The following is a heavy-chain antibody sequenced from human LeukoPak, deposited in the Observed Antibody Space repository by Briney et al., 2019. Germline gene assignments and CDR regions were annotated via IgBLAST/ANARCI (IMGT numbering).Heavy chain of an antibody. CDR1: GFTFSDYY. V-gene: IGHV3-11*01. D-gene: IGHD1-1*01. Sequence: GGSLRLSCAASGFTFSDYYMSWIRQAPGKGLEWISYISASGRTTYYADSVKGRFTISRDNAKNSLYLVMDSLRAEDTAVYFCARDLGTLEYFDYWGQGSRVSVSS. J-gene: IGHJ4*02. CDR2: ISASGRTT. CDR3: ARDLGTLEYFDY.